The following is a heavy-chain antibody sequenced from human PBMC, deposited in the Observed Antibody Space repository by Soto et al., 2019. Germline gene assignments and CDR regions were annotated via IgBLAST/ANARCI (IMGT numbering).Heavy chain of an antibody. J-gene: IGHJ5*02. D-gene: IGHD1-26*01. CDR1: GYTFINYG. V-gene: IGHV1-18*01. Sequence: QLVQSGVEVKKPGASVRVSCKASGYTFINYGISWVRQAPGQGLEWMGWISGYDGRTNYAQRFQGRVTMTTDTSTNTAYRELTSLTSDDTAVYYCAGDWEAIRHINCFDPWGQGTRVTVSS. CDR3: AGDWEAIRHINCFDP. CDR2: ISGYDGRT.